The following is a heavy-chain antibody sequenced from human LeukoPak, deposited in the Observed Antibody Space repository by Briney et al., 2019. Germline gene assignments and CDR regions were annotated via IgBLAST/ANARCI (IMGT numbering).Heavy chain of an antibody. CDR1: GFTFSSYA. V-gene: IGHV3-23*01. Sequence: GGSLRLSCAASGFTFSSYAMSWVRQAPGKGLEWVSAISGSGGSTYYADSVKGRFTISRDNSKNTLYLQMNSLSAEETAVYYCAKDSTPLYVTIFGVVHYYGMDVWGQGTTVTVSS. D-gene: IGHD3-3*01. CDR3: AKDSTPLYVTIFGVVHYYGMDV. CDR2: ISGSGGST. J-gene: IGHJ6*02.